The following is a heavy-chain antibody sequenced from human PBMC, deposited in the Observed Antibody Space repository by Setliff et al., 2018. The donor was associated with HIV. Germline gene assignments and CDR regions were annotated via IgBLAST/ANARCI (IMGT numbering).Heavy chain of an antibody. J-gene: IGHJ4*02. D-gene: IGHD6-19*01. V-gene: IGHV3-23*01. CDR2: ISDGGGST. CDR1: GFTFSSYP. CDR3: ARSPRIGVAGEFEY. Sequence: GGSLRLSCAASGFTFSSYPMSWVRQSPGKGPEWVSAISDGGGSTYYAVSVKGRFTISRDNSKNTLYLQLNSLRAEDTAVYYCARSPRIGVAGEFEYWGQGTLVTVSS.